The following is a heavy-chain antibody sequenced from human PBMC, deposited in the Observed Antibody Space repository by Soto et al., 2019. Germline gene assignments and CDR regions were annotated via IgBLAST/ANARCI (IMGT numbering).Heavy chain of an antibody. CDR3: ARVGYSGYEGFDY. CDR1: GGSISSGDYY. J-gene: IGHJ4*02. Sequence: SETLSLTCTVSGGSISSGDYYWSWIRQPPGKGLEWIGYIYYSGSTYYNPSLKSRVTISVDTSKNQFSLKLSSVTAADTAVYYCARVGYSGYEGFDYWGQGTLVTVSS. D-gene: IGHD5-12*01. V-gene: IGHV4-30-4*01. CDR2: IYYSGST.